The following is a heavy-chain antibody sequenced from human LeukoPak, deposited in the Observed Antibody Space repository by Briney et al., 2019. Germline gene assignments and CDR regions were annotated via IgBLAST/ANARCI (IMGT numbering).Heavy chain of an antibody. CDR3: ARGGGSYYRAFDI. D-gene: IGHD1-26*01. J-gene: IGHJ3*02. Sequence: ASVKVSCKASGGTFNIYAISWVRQAPGQGLEWMGWISAYNGNTNYAQKLQGRVTMTTDTSTSTAYMELRGLRSDDTAVYHCARGGGSYYRAFDIWGQGTMVTVSS. CDR2: ISAYNGNT. V-gene: IGHV1-18*01. CDR1: GGTFNIYA.